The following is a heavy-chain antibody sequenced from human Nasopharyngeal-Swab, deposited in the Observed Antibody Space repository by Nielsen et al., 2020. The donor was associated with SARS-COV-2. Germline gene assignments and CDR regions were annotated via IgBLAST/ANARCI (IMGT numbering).Heavy chain of an antibody. CDR3: ARDRGGVYYYYGMDV. CDR1: GFTFSNNY. J-gene: IGHJ6*02. CDR2: IYSGGST. Sequence: ETLSLTCAASGFTFSNNYMSWVRQAPGKGLEWVSVIYSGGSTYYADSVKGRFTISRDNSKNTLYLQMNSLRAEDTAVYYCARDRGGVYYYYGMDVWGQGTTVTVSS. V-gene: IGHV3-53*01. D-gene: IGHD3-10*01.